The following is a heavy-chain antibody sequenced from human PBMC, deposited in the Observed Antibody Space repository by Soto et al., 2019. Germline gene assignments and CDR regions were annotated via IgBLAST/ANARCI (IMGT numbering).Heavy chain of an antibody. CDR2: IYYSGFT. CDR3: ARSDNYVAFDH. D-gene: IGHD4-4*01. V-gene: IGHV4-30-4*01. J-gene: IGHJ4*02. Sequence: QVQLQESGPGLAKPSQTLSLTCTVSGGSISSGDYYWSWIRQPPGKGLERIGYIYYSGFTYYNPSLNSRLTMSVDTSKNQFSLKLSSVIAADTAVYYCARSDNYVAFDHWGQGTLVTVSS. CDR1: GGSISSGDYY.